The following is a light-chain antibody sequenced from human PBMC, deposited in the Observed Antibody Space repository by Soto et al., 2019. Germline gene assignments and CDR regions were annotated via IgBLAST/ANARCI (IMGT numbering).Light chain of an antibody. CDR1: QSVAGSS. Sequence: EIVLTQSPGTLSLSPGERVTLSCRASQSVAGSSLAWYQQKPGQAPRLLIYGASSRATGIPARFSGSGSGTDFTLTISSLQSEDFGVYYCQQYNNWWTFGQGTKVDIK. CDR3: QQYNNWWT. J-gene: IGKJ1*01. V-gene: IGKV3D-15*01. CDR2: GAS.